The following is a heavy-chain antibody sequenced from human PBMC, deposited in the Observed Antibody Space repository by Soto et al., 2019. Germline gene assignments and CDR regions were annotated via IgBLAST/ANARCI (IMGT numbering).Heavy chain of an antibody. V-gene: IGHV4-34*01. D-gene: IGHD1-1*01. CDR2: MSHSGGT. CDR3: ARVERGTATTVVDAFDI. Sequence: QVQLQQWGAGLLEPSEPLSLTCAVYGGFVSSGSYYWSWIRQPPGKGLEWIGEMSHSGGTHFNPALKSRVTISVDTSKNQFSLKMSSVTAADTALYYCARVERGTATTVVDAFDIWGPGTMVTVSS. CDR1: GGFVSSGSYY. J-gene: IGHJ3*02.